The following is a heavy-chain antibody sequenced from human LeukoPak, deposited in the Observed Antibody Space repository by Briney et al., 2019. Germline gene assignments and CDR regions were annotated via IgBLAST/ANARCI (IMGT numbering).Heavy chain of an antibody. CDR3: TSQGVIDY. D-gene: IGHD3-16*01. J-gene: IGHJ4*02. Sequence: GGPLKLSCAASGFTFSGSAMHWVRQASGKGLEWVGRIRSKANSYATAYAASVKGRFTISRDDSKNTAYLQMNSLKTEDTAVYYCTSQGVIDYWGQGILVTVSS. V-gene: IGHV3-73*01. CDR2: IRSKANSYAT. CDR1: GFTFSGSA.